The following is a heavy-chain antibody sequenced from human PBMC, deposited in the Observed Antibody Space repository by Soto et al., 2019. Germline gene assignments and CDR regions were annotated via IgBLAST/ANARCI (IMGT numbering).Heavy chain of an antibody. Sequence: QVQLVQSGAEVKKPGSSVKVSCKASGGSFSSYAISWVRQAPVQGLEWMEGIIPIFGTATYAQKFQGRVTIIANKSTSTAYMELSSLRSEDTAVYYCARAGPVAGNHAFDIWGQGTLVPVSS. CDR3: ARAGPVAGNHAFDI. V-gene: IGHV1-69*06. CDR2: IIPIFGTA. D-gene: IGHD6-19*01. J-gene: IGHJ3*02. CDR1: GGSFSSYA.